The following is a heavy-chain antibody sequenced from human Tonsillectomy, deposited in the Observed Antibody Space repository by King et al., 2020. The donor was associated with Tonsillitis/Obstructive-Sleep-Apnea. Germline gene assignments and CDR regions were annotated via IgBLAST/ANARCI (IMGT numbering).Heavy chain of an antibody. CDR1: GFSFSENY. D-gene: IGHD1-26*01. CDR2: ISDISTYT. V-gene: IGHV3-11*05. J-gene: IGHJ4*02. CDR3: ARRVLGATADY. Sequence: VQLVESGGGLVKPGGSLRLSCAASGFSFSENYMTWIRQAPGKGLEWVSYISDISTYTNYADSVKGRFTISRDNAKNSLYLQMNSLRAEGTGVYYCARRVLGATADYWGQGILGTVSS.